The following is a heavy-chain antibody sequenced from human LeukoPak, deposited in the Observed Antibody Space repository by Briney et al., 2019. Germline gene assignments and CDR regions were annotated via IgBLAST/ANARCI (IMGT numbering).Heavy chain of an antibody. Sequence: GGSLRLSCAASGYAFSSYSINWVRQAPGKGLEWVSSISVRSNYIYYADSVRGRFRISRDDARDSLYLQMNSLRAEDTAVYYCVRLRRNSDTTGFYYYYDFWGQGTLVTVSS. J-gene: IGHJ4*02. D-gene: IGHD3-22*01. CDR1: GYAFSSYS. CDR3: VRLRRNSDTTGFYYYYDF. V-gene: IGHV3-21*01. CDR2: ISVRSNYI.